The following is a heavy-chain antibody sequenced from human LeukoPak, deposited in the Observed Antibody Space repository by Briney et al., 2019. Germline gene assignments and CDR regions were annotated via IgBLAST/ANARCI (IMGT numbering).Heavy chain of an antibody. J-gene: IGHJ3*02. D-gene: IGHD4-17*01. Sequence: GGSLRLSCAASGFPFSSYSMNWVRQAPGEGLEWVSYISSSRTTSYADSVKGRFTISRDNAKNSLYLQMNSLRAEDTALYYCARGIDDYGDYDAFDIWGQGTMVTVSS. V-gene: IGHV3-48*04. CDR1: GFPFSSYS. CDR3: ARGIDDYGDYDAFDI. CDR2: ISSSRTT.